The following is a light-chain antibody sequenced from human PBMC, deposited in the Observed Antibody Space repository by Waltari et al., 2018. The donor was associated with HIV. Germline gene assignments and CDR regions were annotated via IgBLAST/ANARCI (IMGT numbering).Light chain of an antibody. CDR1: SSDVGGYNY. V-gene: IGLV2-11*01. J-gene: IGLJ2*01. CDR2: AFN. CDR3: CSYADTYFVL. Sequence: QSALTQPRSVSGSPGQSVTISCTGTSSDVGGYNYVSWYQHHPNKGPKLLIYAFNMPPAGVPERFSRSKSGNTASLTISGLQAEDDAYYYCCSYADTYFVLFGGRTKLTVL.